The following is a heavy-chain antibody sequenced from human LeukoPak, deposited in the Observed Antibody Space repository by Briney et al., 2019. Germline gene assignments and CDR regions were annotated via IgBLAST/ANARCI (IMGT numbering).Heavy chain of an antibody. D-gene: IGHD6-13*01. J-gene: IGHJ4*02. CDR2: IDGTSNYI. CDR3: AREQIDTISWPFGIDY. V-gene: IGHV3-21*01. Sequence: GSLRLSWAASGFTFRSHSMNRVRQPPGKGLEWVSSIDGTSNYIYYADSVKGRFTISRDNAKNSLYLQMTSLRAEDTAVYYCAREQIDTISWPFGIDYWGQGTLVTVSS. CDR1: GFTFRSHS.